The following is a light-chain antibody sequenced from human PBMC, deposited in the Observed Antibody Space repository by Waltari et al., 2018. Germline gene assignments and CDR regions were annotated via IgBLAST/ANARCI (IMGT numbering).Light chain of an antibody. Sequence: QSALTQPRSVSGSPRQSVTISCTGTNNDVGYYDYVSWYQQHPNEGPKLLIFGVSQRPSGVPDRFSGSKAGNTASLSISGLQAEDEADYYCCSYAGGFTWVFGGGTRLTV. V-gene: IGLV2-11*01. CDR3: CSYAGGFTWV. CDR1: NNDVGYYDY. CDR2: GVS. J-gene: IGLJ3*02.